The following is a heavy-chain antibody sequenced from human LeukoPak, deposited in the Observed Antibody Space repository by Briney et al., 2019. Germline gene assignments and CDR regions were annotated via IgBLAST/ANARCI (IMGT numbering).Heavy chain of an antibody. Sequence: SETLSLTCTVSGGSISSYYWSWIRQPPGKGLEWIGYIYYSGSTNYNPSLKSRVTISVDTSKNQFSLKLSSVTAADTAVYYCARAVDIVVPLRDHYYYMDVWGKGTTVTVSS. D-gene: IGHD2-2*03. CDR3: ARAVDIVVPLRDHYYYMDV. V-gene: IGHV4-59*01. J-gene: IGHJ6*03. CDR2: IYYSGST. CDR1: GGSISSYY.